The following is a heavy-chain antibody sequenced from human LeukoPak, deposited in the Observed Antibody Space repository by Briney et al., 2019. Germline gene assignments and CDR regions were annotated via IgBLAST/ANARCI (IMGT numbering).Heavy chain of an antibody. CDR2: FDPEDGET. D-gene: IGHD6-25*01. Sequence: ASVKVSCKVSGYTLTELSMHWVRQAPGKGLEWMGGFDPEDGETIYAQKFQGRVTMTEDTSTDTAYMELSSLRSEDTAVYYCATGGVSAAPGKPGYYYYYGMDVWGQGTTVTVSS. V-gene: IGHV1-24*01. CDR1: GYTLTELS. CDR3: ATGGVSAAPGKPGYYYYYGMDV. J-gene: IGHJ6*02.